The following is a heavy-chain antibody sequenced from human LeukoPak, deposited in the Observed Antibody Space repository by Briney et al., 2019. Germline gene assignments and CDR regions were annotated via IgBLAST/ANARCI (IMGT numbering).Heavy chain of an antibody. J-gene: IGHJ3*02. V-gene: IGHV4-34*01. D-gene: IGHD1-14*01. CDR1: GGSFSGYY. Sequence: PSETLSLTCAVYGGSFSGYYWSWIRQPPGKGLEWIGEINHSGSTNYNQSLKSRVTISVDTSKNHFSLKLSSVTAADAAVYYCARDNQRALWAFDIWGQGTMVTVSS. CDR3: ARDNQRALWAFDI. CDR2: INHSGST.